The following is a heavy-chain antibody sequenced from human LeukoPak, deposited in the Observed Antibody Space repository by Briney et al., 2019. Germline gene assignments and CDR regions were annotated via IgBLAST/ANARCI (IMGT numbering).Heavy chain of an antibody. D-gene: IGHD6-19*01. CDR3: ARDAIIAVAGNYYYYYMDV. V-gene: IGHV3-30*02. Sequence: GGSLRLSCAASGFTFSSYVMHWVRQAPGKGLEWVAFIRYDGSNKYYSDSVKGRFTISRDNAKNSLYLQMNSLRAEDTAVYYCARDAIIAVAGNYYYYYMDVWGKGTTVTVSS. J-gene: IGHJ6*03. CDR2: IRYDGSNK. CDR1: GFTFSSYV.